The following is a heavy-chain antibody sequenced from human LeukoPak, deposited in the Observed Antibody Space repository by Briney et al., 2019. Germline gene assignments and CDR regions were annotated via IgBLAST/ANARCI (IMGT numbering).Heavy chain of an antibody. J-gene: IGHJ4*02. Sequence: SETLSLTCTVSGGSISGYYWSWIRQPPGKGLEWIGDIYSSGNTNYNPSLKSRVTISIDTSKNQFSLKLTSVTAADTAVYYCAREGTTITHFDYWGQGTLVTVSS. CDR1: GGSISGYY. V-gene: IGHV4-59*01. D-gene: IGHD4-11*01. CDR3: AREGTTITHFDY. CDR2: IYSSGNT.